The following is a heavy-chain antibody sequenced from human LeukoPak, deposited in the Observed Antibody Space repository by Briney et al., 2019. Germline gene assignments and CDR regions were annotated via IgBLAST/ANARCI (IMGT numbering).Heavy chain of an antibody. CDR3: ARQIDIDGYNYESRLGGFDI. V-gene: IGHV3-23*01. CDR1: GFTFSSYG. D-gene: IGHD5-24*01. J-gene: IGHJ3*02. CDR2: IGTTGANT. Sequence: GGPLRLSCAASGFTFSSYGMAWVRQAPGKGLEWVSAIGTTGANTYYADSVKGRFTISRDNSKNTLDLQMNSLRAEDTAVYFCARQIDIDGYNYESRLGGFDIWGQGTMVTVS.